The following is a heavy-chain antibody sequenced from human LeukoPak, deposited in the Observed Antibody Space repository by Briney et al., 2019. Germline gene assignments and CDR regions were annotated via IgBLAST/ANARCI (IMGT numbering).Heavy chain of an antibody. CDR3: AKRGYFDC. CDR2: INHSGST. CDR1: GGSFSGYY. Sequence: SETLSLTCAVYGGSFSGYYWSWIRQPPGKGLEWIGEINHSGSTNYNPSLKSRVTISVDTSKNHLSLKLSSVTAADTAVYYCAKRGYFDCWGQGTLVTVSS. J-gene: IGHJ4*02. V-gene: IGHV4-34*01.